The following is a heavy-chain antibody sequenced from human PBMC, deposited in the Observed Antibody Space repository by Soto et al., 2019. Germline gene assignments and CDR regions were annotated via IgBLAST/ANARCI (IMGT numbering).Heavy chain of an antibody. D-gene: IGHD3-9*01. CDR3: ARHIPSGYNDAFDI. CDR1: GFSLSTSGVG. Sequence: QITLKESGPTLVKPTQTITLTCTFSGFSLSTSGVGVGWIRQPPGKALEWVTLIYWDDDKRYSPSLKSRITITKDTSKSQVVLTMSNMDPVDTGTYYCARHIPSGYNDAFDIWGQGTMVTVSS. V-gene: IGHV2-5*02. J-gene: IGHJ3*02. CDR2: IYWDDDK.